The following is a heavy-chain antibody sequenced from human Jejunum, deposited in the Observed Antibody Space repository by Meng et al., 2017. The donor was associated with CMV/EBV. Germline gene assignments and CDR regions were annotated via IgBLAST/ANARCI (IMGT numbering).Heavy chain of an antibody. V-gene: IGHV3-7*04. J-gene: IGHJ4*02. Sequence: EGQWVELGGGLAQTGETLRLTCVVSGINFRSDWTSWVRQATGRGLEWVANIKYDASDIYYVDSVKGRFTISRDNARNSMYLQMNSLRVEDTAMYYCAGGPGWLVVDWGQGTLVTVSS. D-gene: IGHD6-19*01. CDR1: GINFRSDW. CDR2: IKYDASDI. CDR3: AGGPGWLVVD.